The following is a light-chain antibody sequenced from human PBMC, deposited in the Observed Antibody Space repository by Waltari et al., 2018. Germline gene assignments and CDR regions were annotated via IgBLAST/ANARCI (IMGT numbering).Light chain of an antibody. V-gene: IGKV2-28*01. Sequence: IVVTQSPLPLSVTPGEPASISCRSSQSLLHGNGHTYLDWYLQKPGQSPQLLISYVSNRASGVPDRFSGSGSGTDFTLKISRVEAEDVGIYYCMQAVQVPLTFGGGTKVEIK. CDR3: MQAVQVPLT. J-gene: IGKJ4*01. CDR1: QSLLHGNGHTY. CDR2: YVS.